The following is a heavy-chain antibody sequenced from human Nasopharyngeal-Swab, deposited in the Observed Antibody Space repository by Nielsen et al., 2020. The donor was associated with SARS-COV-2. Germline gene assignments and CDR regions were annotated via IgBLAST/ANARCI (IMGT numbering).Heavy chain of an antibody. Sequence: GGSLRLSCAASGFTFSGFGMNWVRQVPGKGLERVSYISSSSSYIQYADSVKGRFTISRDNAKNSLLLQMNSLRAEDTAVYYCAYNTTMVEWWGQGTLVTVSS. CDR1: GFTFSGFG. CDR2: ISSSSSYI. V-gene: IGHV3-21*01. D-gene: IGHD5-18*01. J-gene: IGHJ4*02. CDR3: AYNTTMVEW.